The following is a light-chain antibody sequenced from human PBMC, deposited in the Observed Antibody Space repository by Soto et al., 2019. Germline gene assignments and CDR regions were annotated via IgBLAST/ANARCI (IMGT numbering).Light chain of an antibody. CDR2: ATS. V-gene: IGKV3-20*01. J-gene: IGKJ1*01. Sequence: EIMLTQSPATLFLSPGERATLSCRASQSVSSYLAWFQQRPGQAPRLLIFATSRRATDIPDRFSGSGSGTDFTLAIRRLEPEDFAVYYCHQFGYSPRTFGQGTKVDIK. CDR1: QSVSSY. CDR3: HQFGYSPRT.